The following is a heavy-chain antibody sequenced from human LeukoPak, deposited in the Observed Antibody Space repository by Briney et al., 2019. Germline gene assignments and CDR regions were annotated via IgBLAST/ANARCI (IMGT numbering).Heavy chain of an antibody. J-gene: IGHJ4*02. Sequence: PGGSLRLSCAASGFTFSSYGMHWVRQAPGKGLEWVAVISYDGSNKYYADSVKGRFTISRDNSKNTLYLQMNSLRAEDTAVYYCAKDKGGDYVVFDYWGQGTLVTVSS. CDR1: GFTFSSYG. CDR2: ISYDGSNK. V-gene: IGHV3-30*18. CDR3: AKDKGGDYVVFDY. D-gene: IGHD4-17*01.